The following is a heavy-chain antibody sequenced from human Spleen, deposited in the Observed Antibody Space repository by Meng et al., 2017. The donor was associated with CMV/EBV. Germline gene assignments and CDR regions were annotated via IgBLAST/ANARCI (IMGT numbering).Heavy chain of an antibody. Sequence: ASVKVSCKASGYTFTGYYMHWVRQAPGQGLEWMGWINPNSGGTNYAQKFQGRVTMTRDTSISTAYMELSRLRSDDTAVYYCAREVGATDYYYHYGMDVWGQGTTVTVSS. J-gene: IGHJ6*02. CDR1: GYTFTGYY. V-gene: IGHV1-2*02. CDR2: INPNSGGT. D-gene: IGHD1-26*01. CDR3: AREVGATDYYYHYGMDV.